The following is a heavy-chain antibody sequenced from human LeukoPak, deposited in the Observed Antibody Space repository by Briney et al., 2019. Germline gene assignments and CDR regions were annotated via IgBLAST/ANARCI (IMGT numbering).Heavy chain of an antibody. Sequence: GGSLRLSCAASGFTFSSYGIHWVRQAPGKGLEWVAVIWYDGSNKYYADSVKGRFTISRDNSKNTLYLQMNSLRAEDTAVYYCARPTYSGSYYWFDYWGQGILVTVSS. V-gene: IGHV3-33*01. CDR1: GFTFSSYG. CDR3: ARPTYSGSYYWFDY. D-gene: IGHD1-26*01. J-gene: IGHJ4*02. CDR2: IWYDGSNK.